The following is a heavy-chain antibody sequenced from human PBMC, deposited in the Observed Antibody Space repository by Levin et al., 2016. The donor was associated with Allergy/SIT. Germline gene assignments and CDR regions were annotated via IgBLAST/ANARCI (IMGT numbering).Heavy chain of an antibody. CDR1: GFTFSSYG. Sequence: GGSLRLSCAASGFTFSSYGMHWVRQAPGKGLEWVAVISYDGSNKYYADSVKGRFTISRDNSKNTLYLQMNSLRAEDTAVYYCAKRAPYCSTSFCPFEYWGQGTLVTVSS. CDR3: AKRAPYCSTSFCPFEY. D-gene: IGHD2-2*01. V-gene: IGHV3-30*18. J-gene: IGHJ4*02. CDR2: ISYDGSNK.